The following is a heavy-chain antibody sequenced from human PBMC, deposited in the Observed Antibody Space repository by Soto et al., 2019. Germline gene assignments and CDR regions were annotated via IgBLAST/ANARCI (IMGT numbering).Heavy chain of an antibody. D-gene: IGHD2-21*02. CDR2: IDPSDSYT. Sequence: PGESLKISCNGSGYIFTSYWISWGRQMPGKGLEWMGRIDPSDSYTNYSPSFQGHVTISADKSISTAYLQWSSLKASDTAMYYCARRLTYCGGDCSPDYYYYYGMDVWGQGTTVTVSS. V-gene: IGHV5-10-1*01. J-gene: IGHJ6*02. CDR3: ARRLTYCGGDCSPDYYYYYGMDV. CDR1: GYIFTSYW.